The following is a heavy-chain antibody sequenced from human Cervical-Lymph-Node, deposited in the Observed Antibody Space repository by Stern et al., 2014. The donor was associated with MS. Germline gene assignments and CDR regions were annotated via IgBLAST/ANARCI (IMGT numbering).Heavy chain of an antibody. D-gene: IGHD4-17*01. CDR2: ISGSGVST. CDR1: GFTFSSYA. J-gene: IGHJ4*02. V-gene: IGHV3-23*04. CDR3: ARVGDPTWGYIDY. Sequence: EVQLVESGGGLVQPGGSLRLSCAASGFTFSSYALTWVRQAPGKGLEWVSGISGSGVSTFYADSVKGRFTISRDKSKNTLSLQLNSLRAEDTAVYYCARVGDPTWGYIDYWGQGTLITVSS.